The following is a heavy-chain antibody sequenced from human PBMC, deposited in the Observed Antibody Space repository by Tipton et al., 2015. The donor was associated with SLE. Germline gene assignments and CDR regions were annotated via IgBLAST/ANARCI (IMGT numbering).Heavy chain of an antibody. CDR3: ARDRVLFDF. CDR2: IYYSGST. J-gene: IGHJ4*02. D-gene: IGHD4/OR15-4a*01. Sequence: TLSLTCTVSGGSVSSGSYYWAWIRQPPGKGPEWIGTIYYSGSTYYYPSLKSRITISVDTSKNQFSLKLTSVTAADSAVYYCARDRVLFDFWGQGTLVTVSS. V-gene: IGHV4-39*07. CDR1: GGSVSSGSYY.